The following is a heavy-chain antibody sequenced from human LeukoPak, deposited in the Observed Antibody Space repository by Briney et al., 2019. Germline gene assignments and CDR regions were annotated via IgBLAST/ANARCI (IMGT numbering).Heavy chain of an antibody. D-gene: IGHD3-22*01. J-gene: IGHJ1*01. Sequence: ASVKVSCKASGYTFTSYGISWVRQAPGQGLEWMGWISAYNGNTNYAQKLQGRVTMTTDTSTSTAYMELRSLRSDDTAVYYCARDHGDYDRSGYYSRYFQHWGQGTLVTVSS. V-gene: IGHV1-18*01. CDR2: ISAYNGNT. CDR3: ARDHGDYDRSGYYSRYFQH. CDR1: GYTFTSYG.